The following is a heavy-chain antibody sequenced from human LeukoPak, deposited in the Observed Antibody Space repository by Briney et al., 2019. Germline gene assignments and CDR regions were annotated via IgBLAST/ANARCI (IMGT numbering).Heavy chain of an antibody. Sequence: PSETLSLTCTVSGGFISSYYWSWIRQPPGKVLEWIGYIYYSGSHNYNRSLKSRVTISVHTSKNQFSLKLSSVTAADTAVYYCARVGLFFDYDSSGYYSPFDYWGQGTLVTVSS. D-gene: IGHD3-22*01. CDR3: ARVGLFFDYDSSGYYSPFDY. V-gene: IGHV4-59*01. CDR1: GGFISSYY. J-gene: IGHJ4*02. CDR2: IYYSGSH.